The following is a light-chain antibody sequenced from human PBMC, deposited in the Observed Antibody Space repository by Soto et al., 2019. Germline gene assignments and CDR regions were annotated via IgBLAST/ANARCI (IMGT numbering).Light chain of an antibody. CDR1: QTISTW. CDR2: KAS. V-gene: IGKV1-5*03. CDR3: QQRSNWPRIT. Sequence: DIQLTQSPSTLSASVVDSVTITCRASQTISTWLAWYQHKPGKAPKLLIYKASTLKGGVPSRFSGSGSGTEFTLTISSLEPEDFAVYYCQQRSNWPRITFGQGTRLEI. J-gene: IGKJ5*01.